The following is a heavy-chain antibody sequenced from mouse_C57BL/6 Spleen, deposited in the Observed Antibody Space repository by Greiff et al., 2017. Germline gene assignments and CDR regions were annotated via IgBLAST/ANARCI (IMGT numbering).Heavy chain of an antibody. CDR1: YFAFMTSA. CDR3: ARALYGNYDYYYAMDY. D-gene: IGHD2-1*01. V-gene: IGHV1-49*01. J-gene: IGHJ4*01. CDR2: FTMYSDAT. Sequence: LVESGAELVRPGSSVKLSCKDSYFAFMTSAMHWVKQRPGHGLEWIGSFTMYSDATEYSENFKGKATLTANTSSSTAYMGLSSLTSEDSAVYYCARALYGNYDYYYAMDYWGQGTSVTVSS.